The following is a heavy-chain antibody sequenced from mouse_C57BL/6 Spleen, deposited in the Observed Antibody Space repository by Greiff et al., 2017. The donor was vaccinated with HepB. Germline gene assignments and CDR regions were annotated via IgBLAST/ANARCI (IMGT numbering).Heavy chain of an antibody. CDR1: GFSLTSYG. J-gene: IGHJ2*01. V-gene: IGHV2-2*01. D-gene: IGHD2-1*01. CDR3: ARNGGVTTVYFDY. CDR2: IWSGGST. Sequence: QVQLQQSGPGLVQPSQSLSITCTVSGFSLTSYGVHWVRQSPGKGLEWLGVIWSGGSTDYNAAFISRLSISKDNTTGQVFFKMNSLQADDTAIYYCARNGGVTTVYFDYGGQGTTLTVSS.